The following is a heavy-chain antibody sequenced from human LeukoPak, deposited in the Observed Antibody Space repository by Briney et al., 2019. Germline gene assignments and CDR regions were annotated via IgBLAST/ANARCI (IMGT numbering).Heavy chain of an antibody. CDR2: IWYDGSNK. CDR3: AKDPGKFWSGHDY. V-gene: IGHV3-30*02. CDR1: GFTFSSYG. Sequence: GGSLRLSCAASGFTFSSYGMHWVRQAPGKGLEWVAVIWYDGSNKYYADSVKGRFTISRDNSKNTLYLQMNSLRGEDTAVYYCAKDPGKFWSGHDYWGQGTLVTVSS. D-gene: IGHD3-3*01. J-gene: IGHJ4*02.